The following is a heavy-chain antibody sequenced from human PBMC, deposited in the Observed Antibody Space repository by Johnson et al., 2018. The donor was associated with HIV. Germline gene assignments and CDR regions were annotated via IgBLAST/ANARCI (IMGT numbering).Heavy chain of an antibody. V-gene: IGHV3-20*04. CDR3: ARGGLGYQNLHDAFDL. CDR1: GFTFSSYG. Sequence: VQLVESGGGVVQPGGSLRLSCAASGFTFSSYGMHWVRQAPGKGLEWVSAISGSGGSTGYADPVKGRFTISRDNAKNSLDLQMNSLRAEDTALYYCARGGLGYQNLHDAFDLWGQGTMVTVSS. CDR2: ISGSGGST. D-gene: IGHD1-14*01. J-gene: IGHJ3*01.